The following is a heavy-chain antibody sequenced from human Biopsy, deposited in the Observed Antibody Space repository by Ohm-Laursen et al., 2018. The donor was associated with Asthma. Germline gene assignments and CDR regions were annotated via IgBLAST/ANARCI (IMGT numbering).Heavy chain of an antibody. Sequence: SETLSLTCSLSSGSGGYMRSGNYYWGWIRQPPGKGLEWIGSIYYSGTTYYNPSLESRVTLSADTSKNQFSLKLTSVTAADTAVYYCVRGSSSWHHGPFHYYYGLDVWGQGTTATVFS. CDR2: IYYSGTT. D-gene: IGHD6-13*01. V-gene: IGHV4-39*01. CDR1: SGSGGYMRSGNYY. CDR3: VRGSSSWHHGPFHYYYGLDV. J-gene: IGHJ6*02.